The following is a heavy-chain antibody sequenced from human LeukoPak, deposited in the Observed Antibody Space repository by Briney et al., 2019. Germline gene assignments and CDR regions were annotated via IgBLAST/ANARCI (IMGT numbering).Heavy chain of an antibody. V-gene: IGHV4-31*03. CDR1: GGSISSGGYY. J-gene: IGHJ4*02. D-gene: IGHD3-22*01. CDR3: ARDRVGSGYYFDD. Sequence: SETLSLTCTVSGGSISSGGYYWSWIRQHPGKGLEWIGYIYYSGSTYYNPSLKSRLTISVDTSKNQFSLKLTSVTAADTAVYYCARDRVGSGYYFDDWGQGTLVTVSS. CDR2: IYYSGST.